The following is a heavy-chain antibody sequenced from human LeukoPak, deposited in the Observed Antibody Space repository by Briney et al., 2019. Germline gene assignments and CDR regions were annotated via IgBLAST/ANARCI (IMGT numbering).Heavy chain of an antibody. V-gene: IGHV3-23*01. Sequence: PGGSLRLSCAGSGFTFSSYAMSWVRQAPGKGLEWVSAISGSGGNTYNADSVKGRFTVSRDNSMNTLYLQMNSLRAEDTAVYYCAKVYCDSTTCYMRVVGYDYWGQGTLITVSS. CDR2: ISGSGGNT. J-gene: IGHJ4*02. CDR3: AKVYCDSTTCYMRVVGYDY. CDR1: GFTFSSYA. D-gene: IGHD2-2*02.